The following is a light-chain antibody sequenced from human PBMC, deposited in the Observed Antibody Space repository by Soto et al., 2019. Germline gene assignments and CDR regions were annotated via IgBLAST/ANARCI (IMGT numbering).Light chain of an antibody. J-gene: IGKJ1*01. CDR1: QNVRDSY. CDR2: DTS. CDR3: QQYGSSPGT. V-gene: IGKV3-20*01. Sequence: EIVLTQSPGTLSLSPGERATLSCRASQNVRDSYLAWYQQKPGQAPSLLLYDTSTRATGVPDRFSGSGSGTDIALTTSRVEPEDFALYFCQQYGSSPGTFGLGTKVEI.